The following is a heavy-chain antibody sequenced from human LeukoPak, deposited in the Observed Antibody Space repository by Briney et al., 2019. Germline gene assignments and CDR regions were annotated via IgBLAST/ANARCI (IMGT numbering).Heavy chain of an antibody. Sequence: GGSLRLSCAASGFTFSSYWMHWVRHAPGKGLVWVSRINPDGSTTNYADSVQGRFTISRDNAKNMLYLQMNSLRAEDTAVYYCVRDLRESDFWGQRTLVTVSS. CDR1: GFTFSSYW. J-gene: IGHJ4*02. CDR3: VRDLRESDF. V-gene: IGHV3-74*01. CDR2: INPDGSTT.